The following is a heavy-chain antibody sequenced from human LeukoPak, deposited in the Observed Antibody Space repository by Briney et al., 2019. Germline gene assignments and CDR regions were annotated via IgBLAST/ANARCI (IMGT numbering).Heavy chain of an antibody. CDR2: INPNNGAT. J-gene: IGHJ4*02. Sequence: GASVKVSCKTSGYTFTGYYMHWVRQAPGQGLEWMGWINPNNGATKYARNFQDRVTMTRDTSISTAYMELSSLRSDDTAVYYCVPSNNYYYFDYWGQGTLVTVSS. CDR1: GYTFTGYY. V-gene: IGHV1-2*02. CDR3: VPSNNYYYFDY. D-gene: IGHD1-1*01.